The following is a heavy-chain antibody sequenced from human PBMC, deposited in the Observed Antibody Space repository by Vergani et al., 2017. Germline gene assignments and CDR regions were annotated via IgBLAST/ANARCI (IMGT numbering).Heavy chain of an antibody. Sequence: QVQLQESGPGLVKPSQTLSLTCTVSGGSISSGGYYWSWIRQHPGKGLEWIGYIYYSGSTYYNPSLKSRVTISVDTAKNQFSLKLSSVTAADTAVYYCAREGTIRNXFDPWGQGTLVTVSS. V-gene: IGHV4-31*03. CDR3: AREGTIRNXFDP. D-gene: IGHD1-7*01. J-gene: IGHJ5*02. CDR1: GGSISSGGYY. CDR2: IYYSGST.